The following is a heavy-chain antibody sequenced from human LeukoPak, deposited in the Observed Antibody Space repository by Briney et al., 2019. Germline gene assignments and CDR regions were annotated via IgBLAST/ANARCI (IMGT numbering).Heavy chain of an antibody. Sequence: SETLSLTCTVSGGSISSSRYYWGWIRQPPGKGLEWIGSIYYSGSTYYNPSLKSRVTISVDTSKNQFSLKLSSVTAADTAVYYCARAPMYYYDSSGSNAFDIWGQGTMVTVSS. D-gene: IGHD3-22*01. J-gene: IGHJ3*02. CDR3: ARAPMYYYDSSGSNAFDI. CDR2: IYYSGST. V-gene: IGHV4-39*07. CDR1: GGSISSSRYY.